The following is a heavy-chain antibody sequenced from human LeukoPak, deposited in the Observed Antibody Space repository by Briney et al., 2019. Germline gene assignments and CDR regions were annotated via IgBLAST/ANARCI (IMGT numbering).Heavy chain of an antibody. Sequence: PGGSLRLSCAASGFTFSSYWMSWVRRAPGKGLEWVANIKQDGSEKYYVDSVKGRFTISRDNAKNSLYLQMNSLRGEDTALYYCAKDATYSSGWTDYWGQGTLVTVSS. V-gene: IGHV3-7*03. CDR2: IKQDGSEK. CDR3: AKDATYSSGWTDY. CDR1: GFTFSSYW. D-gene: IGHD6-19*01. J-gene: IGHJ4*02.